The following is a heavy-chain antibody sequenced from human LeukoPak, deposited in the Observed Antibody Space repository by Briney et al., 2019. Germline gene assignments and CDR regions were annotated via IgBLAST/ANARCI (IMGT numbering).Heavy chain of an antibody. CDR3: ARDNRDYDFWSGYRGGYYMDV. CDR2: IYTSGST. D-gene: IGHD3-3*01. J-gene: IGHJ6*03. Sequence: SETLSLTCTVSGGSISSYYWSWIRQPAGKGLEWIGRIYTSGSTNYNPSLKSRVTMSVDTSKNQFSLKLSSVTAADTAVYYCARDNRDYDFWSGYRGGYYMDVWGKGTTVTVSS. CDR1: GGSISSYY. V-gene: IGHV4-4*07.